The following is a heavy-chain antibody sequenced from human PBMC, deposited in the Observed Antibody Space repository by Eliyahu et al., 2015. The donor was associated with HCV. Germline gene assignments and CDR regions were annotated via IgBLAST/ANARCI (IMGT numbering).Heavy chain of an antibody. CDR1: GYSFTSYW. D-gene: IGHD3-22*01. V-gene: IGHV5-51*03. J-gene: IGHJ4*02. Sequence: EVQLVQSGAEVKKPGESLKISCKGSGYSFTSYWIGWVRQMPGKGLEWMGIIYPGDSDTRYSPSFQGQVTISADKSISTAYLQWSSLKASDTAMYYCARPFYYYDSSGSEGSSWYFDYWGQGTLVTVSS. CDR3: ARPFYYYDSSGSEGSSWYFDY. CDR2: IYPGDSDT.